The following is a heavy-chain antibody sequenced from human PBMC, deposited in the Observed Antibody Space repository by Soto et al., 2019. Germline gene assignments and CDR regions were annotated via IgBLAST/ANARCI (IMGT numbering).Heavy chain of an antibody. CDR3: AREGDMKFHSDSSDEPGY. V-gene: IGHV1-69*04. J-gene: IGHJ4*02. Sequence: QVQLVQSGAEVKKPGSSVKVSCKASGGTFSSFVISWVRQAPGQGLEWMGMIIPSMGIINYAQKFQGRVTITADTSKSTAYMELCRLRSDDTAVYYCAREGDMKFHSDSSDEPGYWGQGTVVTVS. D-gene: IGHD3-22*01. CDR1: GGTFSSFV. CDR2: IIPSMGII.